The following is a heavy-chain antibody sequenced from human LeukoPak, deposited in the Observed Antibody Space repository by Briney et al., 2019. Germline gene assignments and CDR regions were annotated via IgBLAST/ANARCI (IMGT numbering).Heavy chain of an antibody. J-gene: IGHJ3*02. V-gene: IGHV4-59*08. D-gene: IGHD6-19*01. CDR1: AGSISSYY. Sequence: SETLSLTCTISAGSISSYYWSWIRQPPGKGLEWIGYISYIGTTNDNPSLKSRVTISLDTSKNQFSLKLTSVTAADTAVYYCARHMTLGSGWYESGAFDIWGQGTMVTVSS. CDR2: ISYIGTT. CDR3: ARHMTLGSGWYESGAFDI.